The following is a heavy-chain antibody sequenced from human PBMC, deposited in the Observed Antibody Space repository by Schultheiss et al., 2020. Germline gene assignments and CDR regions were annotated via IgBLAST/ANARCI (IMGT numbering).Heavy chain of an antibody. CDR2: IYYSGST. Sequence: SATLSLTCTVSGGSISSGGYYWSWIRQHPGKGLEWIGYIYYSGSTYYNPSLKSRVTISVDTSKNQFSLKLSSVTAADTAVYYCARDLRGWFDPWGQGTLVTVSS. CDR1: GGSISSGGYY. CDR3: ARDLRGWFDP. J-gene: IGHJ5*02. V-gene: IGHV4-31*03.